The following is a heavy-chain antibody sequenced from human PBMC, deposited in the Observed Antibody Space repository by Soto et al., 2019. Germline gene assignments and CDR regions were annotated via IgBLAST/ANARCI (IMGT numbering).Heavy chain of an antibody. Sequence: QITLKESGPTLVKPTQTLTVTCTFSGFSLSTRGAGVGWIGQSPGKAPEWLALISWKDEKRYNPGLKSRLTITKDTSKNQVVLTMTDLDPVDTATYFCAHRYGGNYYRWYFDSWGQGTLVTVSS. D-gene: IGHD1-26*01. CDR1: GFSLSTRGAG. CDR3: AHRYGGNYYRWYFDS. V-gene: IGHV2-5*01. CDR2: ISWKDEK. J-gene: IGHJ4*02.